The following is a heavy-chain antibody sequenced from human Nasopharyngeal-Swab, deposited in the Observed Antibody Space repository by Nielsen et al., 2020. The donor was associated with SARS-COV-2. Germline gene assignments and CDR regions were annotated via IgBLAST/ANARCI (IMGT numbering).Heavy chain of an antibody. V-gene: IGHV4-4*07. J-gene: IGHJ5*02. Sequence: SETLSLTCTVSGGSISSYYWSWIQQPAGKGLEWIGRIYTSGSTNYNPSLKSRVTMSVDTSKNQFSLKLSSVTAADTAVYYCARDYSSGWLYNWFDPWGQGTLVTVSS. D-gene: IGHD6-19*01. CDR1: GGSISSYY. CDR2: IYTSGST. CDR3: ARDYSSGWLYNWFDP.